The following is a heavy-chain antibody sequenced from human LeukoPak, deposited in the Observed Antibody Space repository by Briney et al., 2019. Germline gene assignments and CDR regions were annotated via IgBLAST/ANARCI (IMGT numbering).Heavy chain of an antibody. CDR2: IYYSGST. Sequence: SETLSLTCTVSGGSISSSSYYWGWIRQPPGKGLEWIGSIYYSGSTYYNPSLKSRVTISVDTSKNQFSLKLSSVPAADTAVYYCASLSMIVVVWWGQGTLVTVSS. CDR1: GGSISSSSYY. CDR3: ASLSMIVVVW. D-gene: IGHD3-22*01. J-gene: IGHJ4*02. V-gene: IGHV4-39*01.